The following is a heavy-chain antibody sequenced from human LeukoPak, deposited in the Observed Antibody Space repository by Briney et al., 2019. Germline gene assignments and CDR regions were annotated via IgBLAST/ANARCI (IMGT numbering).Heavy chain of an antibody. D-gene: IGHD6-6*01. CDR2: IYPGDSDT. J-gene: IGHJ4*02. Sequence: GESLKLSCMGAGYSFTSYWIGWVRQMPGKGLEWIGIIYPGDSDTRYSPSFQGQVTISADKSISTAYLQWSSLKASDTAMYYCARHQYSSSLVAFFDYWGQGTLVTVSS. V-gene: IGHV5-51*01. CDR3: ARHQYSSSLVAFFDY. CDR1: GYSFTSYW.